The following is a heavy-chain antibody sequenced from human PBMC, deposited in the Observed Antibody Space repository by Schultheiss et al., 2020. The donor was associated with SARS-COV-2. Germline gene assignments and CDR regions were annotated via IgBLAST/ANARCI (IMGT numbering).Heavy chain of an antibody. D-gene: IGHD1-20*01. Sequence: SETLSLTCTVSGGSISSGGYYWSWIRQHPGKGLEWIGYIYYSGSTNYNPSLKSRVTISVDTSKNQFSLKLSSVTAADTAVYYCARGGYNWNDIAAWFDPWGQGTLVTVSS. CDR3: ARGGYNWNDIAAWFDP. CDR1: GGSISSGGYY. CDR2: IYYSGST. V-gene: IGHV4-61*08. J-gene: IGHJ5*02.